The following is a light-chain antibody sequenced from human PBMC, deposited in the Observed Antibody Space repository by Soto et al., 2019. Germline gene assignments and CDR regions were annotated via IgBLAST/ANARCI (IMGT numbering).Light chain of an antibody. CDR3: SAYAGGSTYHA. CDR1: SSGVGAYKY. V-gene: IGLV2-14*03. J-gene: IGLJ1*01. Sequence: QSLLTQPASVSGSPGQSITISCTGTSSGVGAYKYVSWHQQHPGKAPKLMIYDVSDRPSGVSDRFSGSKSGNTASLTISGLQAEDEADYYCSAYAGGSTYHAFGNGTKVTV. CDR2: DVS.